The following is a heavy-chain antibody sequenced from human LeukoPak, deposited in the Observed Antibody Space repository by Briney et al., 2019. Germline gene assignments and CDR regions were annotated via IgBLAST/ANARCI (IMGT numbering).Heavy chain of an antibody. CDR3: AKHSGWSSGDFGY. CDR2: ISGSGGST. D-gene: IGHD6-19*01. CDR1: GFTFRSYG. V-gene: IGHV3-23*01. J-gene: IGHJ4*02. Sequence: GGSLRLPCVASGFTFRSYGMSWVRQAPGKGLEWVSAISGSGGSTYYADSVKGRFTISRDNSKNTVYVNMNSLRVEDTAVYYCAKHSGWSSGDFGYWGQGTLVTVSS.